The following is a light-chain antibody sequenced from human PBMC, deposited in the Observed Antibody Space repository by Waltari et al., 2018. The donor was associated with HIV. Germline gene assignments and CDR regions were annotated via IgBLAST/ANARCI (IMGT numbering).Light chain of an antibody. CDR1: QSISRW. CDR3: QQYNTWWT. Sequence: DIQMTQSPSTLSASVGDRVTLTCRASQSISRWLAWYQQKPGKAPQLIIYRASTLQNGVPSRFSGSGSGTEFTLTISRLQPDDFATYYCQQYNTWWTFGQGTKVEIK. V-gene: IGKV1-5*03. CDR2: RAS. J-gene: IGKJ1*01.